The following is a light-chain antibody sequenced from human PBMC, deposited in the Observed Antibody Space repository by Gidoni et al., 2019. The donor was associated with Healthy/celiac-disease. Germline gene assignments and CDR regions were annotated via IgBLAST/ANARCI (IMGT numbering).Light chain of an antibody. J-gene: IGKJ1*01. V-gene: IGKV3-15*01. CDR2: GAS. CDR3: QQYNNWPPAWT. Sequence: EIVMTHSPATLSVSPGERATLSCRASQRVSSNLAWYQQNPGREPRLLIYGASTRATGIPARFSGSGSGTEFTLTISSMQYEDFAVYYCQQYNNWPPAWTFGQGTKVEIK. CDR1: QRVSSN.